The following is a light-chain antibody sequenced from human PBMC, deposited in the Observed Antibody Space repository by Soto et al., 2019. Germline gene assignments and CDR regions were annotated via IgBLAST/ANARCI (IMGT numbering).Light chain of an antibody. CDR1: QSVSSY. Sequence: EIVLTQSPATLSLSPGERATLSFRASQSVSSYLAWYQQKPGQAPRLLIYDASNRATGIPARFSGSGSGTDFTLTISSLEPEDFAVYYCQHRSNWPKITFGQGTRLEI. CDR2: DAS. CDR3: QHRSNWPKIT. V-gene: IGKV3-11*01. J-gene: IGKJ5*01.